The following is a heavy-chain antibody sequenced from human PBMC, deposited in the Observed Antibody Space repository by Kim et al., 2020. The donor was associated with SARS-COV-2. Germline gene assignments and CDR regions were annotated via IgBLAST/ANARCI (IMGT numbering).Heavy chain of an antibody. D-gene: IGHD2-2*01. J-gene: IGHJ4*02. CDR3: ARSVEGHFDV. Sequence: GGSLRLSCAASGFTFSPYSMNWVRQAPGGGLEWVSYITSTASNIKYSDSVKGRFTISRDNAKNPVYLQMNSLRAEDTALYYCARSVEGHFDVWGQGTPVT. CDR2: ITSTASNI. CDR1: GFTFSPYS. V-gene: IGHV3-48*01.